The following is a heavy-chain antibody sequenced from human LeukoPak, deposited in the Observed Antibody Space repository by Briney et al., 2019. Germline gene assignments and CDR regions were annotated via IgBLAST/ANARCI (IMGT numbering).Heavy chain of an antibody. CDR1: GFSGPSSA. J-gene: IGHJ4*02. V-gene: IGHV3-23*01. Sequence: GGSLRLSCTASGFSGPSSAMAWFRQAPEKGLEWVSHIGAGASNKYYADSVKGRFTISRDYSRKTVYLQMNSLRAEDTAVYYCAQSYDSRGYPLGDSWGQGTLVTVSS. CDR2: IGAGASNK. D-gene: IGHD3-22*01. CDR3: AQSYDSRGYPLGDS.